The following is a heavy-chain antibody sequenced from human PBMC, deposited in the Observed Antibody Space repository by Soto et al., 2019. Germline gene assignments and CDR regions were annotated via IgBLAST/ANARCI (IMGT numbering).Heavy chain of an antibody. CDR2: ISPSSSSI. D-gene: IGHD3-22*01. CDR3: ARVAYYYDSSGYFY. CDR1: GFTFSSYS. J-gene: IGHJ4*02. Sequence: EVQLVESGGGLVQPGGSLRLSCAASGFTFSSYSMHWVRQAPGKGLEWVSYISPSSSSIYYADAVKGRFPISRDNAKNSLYLQMNSLGAEDTAVYYCARVAYYYDSSGYFYWGPGTLVTVSS. V-gene: IGHV3-48*01.